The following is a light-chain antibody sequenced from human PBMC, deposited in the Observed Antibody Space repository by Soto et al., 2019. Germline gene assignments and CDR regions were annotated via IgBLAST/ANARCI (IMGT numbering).Light chain of an antibody. CDR2: GAS. V-gene: IGKV3-15*01. CDR1: QSVSSN. CDR3: QHYNRWPPWT. J-gene: IGKJ1*01. Sequence: EIVMTQSPATLSVSPGERATLSCRASQSVSSNFAWYHQKPGQAPRLLLYGASTRATGIPARFSGSGSVTEFTLTITSLQSEDFAMYYCQHYNRWPPWTFGPGTKVELK.